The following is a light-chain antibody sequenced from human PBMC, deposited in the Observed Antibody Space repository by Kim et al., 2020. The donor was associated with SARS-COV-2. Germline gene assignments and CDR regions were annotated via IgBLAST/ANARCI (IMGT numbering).Light chain of an antibody. CDR3: QAWDSSNAR. CDR2: KDS. CDR1: KLGDTY. Sequence: VAPGPTTSFSGAADKLGDTYLSRYKQKPGPAPVLGIYKDSTRPSAIPEPFSGSNSGNTATLTISGTQAMDEADYYCQAWDSSNARFGGGTQLTVL. V-gene: IGLV3-1*01. J-gene: IGLJ2*01.